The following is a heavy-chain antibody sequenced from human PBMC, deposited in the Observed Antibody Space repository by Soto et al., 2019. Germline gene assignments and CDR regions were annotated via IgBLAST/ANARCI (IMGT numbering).Heavy chain of an antibody. Sequence: GGSLRLSCVASGFTFSDDYMSWIRQAPGKGLEWVSYISSSGGTIYYADSVKGRFTISRDNAKNSLFLQMNSLRADDTAVYYCARASSPRDPWLDYWGQGTLVTVSS. D-gene: IGHD5-18*01. V-gene: IGHV3-11*01. CDR3: ARASSPRDPWLDY. CDR1: GFTFSDDY. J-gene: IGHJ4*02. CDR2: ISSSGGTI.